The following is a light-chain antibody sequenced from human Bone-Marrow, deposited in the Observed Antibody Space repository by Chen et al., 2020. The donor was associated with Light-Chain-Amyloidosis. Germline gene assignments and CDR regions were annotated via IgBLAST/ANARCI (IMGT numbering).Light chain of an antibody. CDR3: QQYAPSRT. Sequence: EIVLTQSPGTLSLSPGERATLSCRASQSVRNSYLAWYQQKRGQPPRLLIYGASSRATGIPDRFSGSESGTDFTLIISRLEPEDFAVYYCQQYAPSRTFDQGTKVEMK. CDR2: GAS. J-gene: IGKJ1*01. V-gene: IGKV3-20*01. CDR1: QSVRNSY.